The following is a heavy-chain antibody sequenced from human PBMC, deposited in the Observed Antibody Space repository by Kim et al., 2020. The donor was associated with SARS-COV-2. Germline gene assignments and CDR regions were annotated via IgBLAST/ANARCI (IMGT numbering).Heavy chain of an antibody. J-gene: IGHJ4*02. D-gene: IGHD7-27*01. CDR1: GFRFSAHW. V-gene: IGHV3-7*01. CDR3: TTGGGWGSDY. Sequence: GGSLRLSCAVSGFRFSAHWMGWVRQAPEKGLEWVAVISNGGTEKHHADSVKGRFSVSRDDAHTSLYLEMNNLGPEDTAVYYCTTGGGWGSDYWVQGTL. CDR2: ISNGGTEK.